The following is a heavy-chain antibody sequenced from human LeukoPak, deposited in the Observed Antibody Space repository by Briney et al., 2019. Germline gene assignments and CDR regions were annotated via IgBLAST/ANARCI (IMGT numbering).Heavy chain of an antibody. D-gene: IGHD3-3*01. CDR1: GGSFSGYY. CDR2: INHRGST. V-gene: IGHV4-34*01. Sequence: SETLSLTCAVYGGSFSGYYWSWIRQPPGKGLEWIGEINHRGSTNYNPSLKSRVTISVDTSKNQFSLKLSSVTAADTAVYYCARLTNVPYYDFWSGYSLCYFDYWGQGTLVTVSS. J-gene: IGHJ4*02. CDR3: ARLTNVPYYDFWSGYSLCYFDY.